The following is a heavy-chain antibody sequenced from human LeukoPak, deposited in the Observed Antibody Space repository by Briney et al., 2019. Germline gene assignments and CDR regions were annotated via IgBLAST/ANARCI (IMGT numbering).Heavy chain of an antibody. D-gene: IGHD3-16*02. J-gene: IGHJ4*02. Sequence: GRSLRLSCAASGFAFSNYAMHWVRQAPGKGPQWVAVISYDGTKKYYADSLKGRFTISRDNSKNTLYLRMNSLRTEDTAVYYCAIGDGLGELSSSFDHWGQGTLVTVSS. V-gene: IGHV3-30*04. CDR1: GFAFSNYA. CDR2: ISYDGTKK. CDR3: AIGDGLGELSSSFDH.